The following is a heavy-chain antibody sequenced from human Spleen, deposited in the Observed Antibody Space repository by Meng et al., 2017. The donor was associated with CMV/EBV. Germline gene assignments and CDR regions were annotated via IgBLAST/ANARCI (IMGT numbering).Heavy chain of an antibody. D-gene: IGHD1-26*01. CDR1: GFTFSSYG. CDR3: ARGDGVGAYYYFDY. CDR2: IRFDGSNK. J-gene: IGHJ4*02. Sequence: GESLKISCAASGFTFSSYGMHWVRQAPGNGLEWVAFIRFDGSNKYYRDSVKGRFTISRDNFKNTLYLLMNSLRPEDTAVYYCARGDGVGAYYYFDYWGQGTLVTVSS. V-gene: IGHV3-30*02.